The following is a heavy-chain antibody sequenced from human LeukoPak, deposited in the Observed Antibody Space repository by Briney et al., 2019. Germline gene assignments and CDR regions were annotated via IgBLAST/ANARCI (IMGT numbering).Heavy chain of an antibody. CDR1: GFTFGDYA. J-gene: IGHJ4*02. D-gene: IGHD2-15*01. V-gene: IGHV3-49*04. Sequence: HPGGSLRLSCTASGFTFGDYAMSWVRQAPGKGLESVGFIRSKANGGTTEYVASVKGRFTISRDDSKSIAYLQMNSLKTEDTAVYYCASPDCSGGSCYSYLDYWGQGTLVTVSS. CDR2: IRSKANGGTT. CDR3: ASPDCSGGSCYSYLDY.